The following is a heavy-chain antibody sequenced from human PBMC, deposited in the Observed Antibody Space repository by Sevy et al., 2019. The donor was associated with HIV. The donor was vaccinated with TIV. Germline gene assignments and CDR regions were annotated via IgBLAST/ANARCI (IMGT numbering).Heavy chain of an antibody. V-gene: IGHV3-21*01. CDR3: TRASLLGYCSTTGCYYAFDI. CDR1: GITFSTSV. Sequence: GGSLRLSCNASGITFSTSVMNWVRQSPDRGLEWVSSISGDTYYTHYADSMRGRFIVSRDNAKNSLFLEMNSLTVEDTAVYYCTRASLLGYCSTTGCYYAFDIWGPRTVVTVSS. J-gene: IGHJ3*02. CDR2: ISGDTYYT. D-gene: IGHD2-2*01.